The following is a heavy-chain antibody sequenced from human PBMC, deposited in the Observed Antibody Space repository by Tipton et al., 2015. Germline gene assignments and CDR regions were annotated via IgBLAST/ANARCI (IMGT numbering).Heavy chain of an antibody. Sequence: SLRLSCGASGFSFTNYAMSWVRQAPGKGLEWVSSIGGGGTSIYYADSVKGRFTISRDISKNTLYLQMNSLRAEDTAMYYCAKEAWDIVVMVAAPFDYWGRGTLVTVSS. J-gene: IGHJ4*02. D-gene: IGHD2-15*01. V-gene: IGHV3-23*01. CDR1: GFSFTNYA. CDR2: IGGGGTSI. CDR3: AKEAWDIVVMVAAPFDY.